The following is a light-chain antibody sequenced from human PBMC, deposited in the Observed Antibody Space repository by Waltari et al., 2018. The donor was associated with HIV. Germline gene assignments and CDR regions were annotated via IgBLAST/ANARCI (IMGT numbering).Light chain of an antibody. Sequence: EIVMTQSPATLSVSPGETATLSCRASQSVSSNLAWYQQKPGQAPSLLSYGASARATGIPARFSGSGSGTEFTLTISSLQSEDFAVYYCQQYDKWPPWTFGQGTKVEIK. J-gene: IGKJ1*01. V-gene: IGKV3-15*01. CDR1: QSVSSN. CDR3: QQYDKWPPWT. CDR2: GAS.